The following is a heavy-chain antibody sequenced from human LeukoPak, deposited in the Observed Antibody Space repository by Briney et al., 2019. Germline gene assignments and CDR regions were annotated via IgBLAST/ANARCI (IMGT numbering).Heavy chain of an antibody. D-gene: IGHD6-19*01. CDR1: GFTFNNYV. CDR2: INGGGYNT. J-gene: IGHJ4*02. Sequence: GGSLRLSCAASGFTFNNYVMSWVRQAPGKGLEWVSTINGGGYNTYYADSVKGRFTISRDNSKNTVSLQVNTLRAEDTAVYYCARASGIYGSGWYFDYWGQGTLVTVSS. CDR3: ARASGIYGSGWYFDY. V-gene: IGHV3-23*01.